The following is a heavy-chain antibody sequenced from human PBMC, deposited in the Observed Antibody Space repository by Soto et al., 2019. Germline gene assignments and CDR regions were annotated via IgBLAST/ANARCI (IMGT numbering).Heavy chain of an antibody. Sequence: QVQLVESGGGLVKPGGSLRLSCVASGFTFSDHSMTWIRQAPGKGLEWLSYVSTSSSYTNYADSVKGRFTISRDTAMNSLYLQMNSLRAEDTAVYYCASLRLTGYFDYWGQGTLVTVSS. V-gene: IGHV3-11*05. J-gene: IGHJ4*02. CDR1: GFTFSDHS. CDR2: VSTSSSYT. CDR3: ASLRLTGYFDY.